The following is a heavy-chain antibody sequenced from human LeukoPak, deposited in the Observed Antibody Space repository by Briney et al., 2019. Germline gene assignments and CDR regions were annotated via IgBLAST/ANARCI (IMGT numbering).Heavy chain of an antibody. V-gene: IGHV3-66*01. D-gene: IGHD2-15*01. CDR2: IYSGGST. Sequence: PGGSLRLSCAASGFTVSSNYMSWVRQAPGKGLEWVSVIYSGGSTYYADSVKGRFTISRDNSKNTLYPQMNSLRAEDTAVYYCARTDCSGSSCYFGYWGQGTLVTVSS. J-gene: IGHJ4*02. CDR3: ARTDCSGSSCYFGY. CDR1: GFTVSSNY.